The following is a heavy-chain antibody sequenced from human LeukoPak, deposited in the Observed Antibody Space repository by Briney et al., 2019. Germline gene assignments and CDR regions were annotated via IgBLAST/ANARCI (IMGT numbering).Heavy chain of an antibody. CDR1: GGSFSGYY. Sequence: SETLSLTCAVYGGSFSGYYWSWIRQPPGKGLEWIGEINHSGSTNYNPSLKSRVTISVDTSKNQISLKLSSVTAADTAVYYCAGVYGDYVRYFQHWGQGTLVTVSS. V-gene: IGHV4-34*01. D-gene: IGHD4-17*01. CDR2: INHSGST. J-gene: IGHJ1*01. CDR3: AGVYGDYVRYFQH.